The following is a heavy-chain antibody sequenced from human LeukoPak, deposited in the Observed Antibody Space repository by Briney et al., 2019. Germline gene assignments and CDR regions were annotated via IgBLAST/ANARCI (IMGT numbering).Heavy chain of an antibody. Sequence: SETLTLTCTVSGDSISSYYWNWIRQPPGKGLEWIGHIHFSGNTNYNPSLKSRVTISLDSANNQFSLRLISVTAADTAVYYCAXXVXMXSASATSDTWLDPWGQGTLVSVSP. CDR1: GDSISSYY. CDR2: IHFSGNT. CDR3: AXXVXMXSASATSDTWLDP. V-gene: IGHV4-59*01. D-gene: IGHD3-10*01. J-gene: IGHJ5*02.